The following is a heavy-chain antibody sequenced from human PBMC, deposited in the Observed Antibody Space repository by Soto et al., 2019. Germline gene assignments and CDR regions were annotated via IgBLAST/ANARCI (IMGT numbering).Heavy chain of an antibody. CDR3: ARDENSSGWYKAGGENYYGMDV. D-gene: IGHD6-19*01. V-gene: IGHV1-69*04. J-gene: IGHJ6*02. Sequence: SVKVSCKASGCTFSSYTISWVRQAPGQGLEWMGRIIPILGIANYAQKFQGRVTITADKSTSTAYMELSSLRSEDTAVYYCARDENSSGWYKAGGENYYGMDVWGQGTTVTVSS. CDR2: IIPILGIA. CDR1: GCTFSSYT.